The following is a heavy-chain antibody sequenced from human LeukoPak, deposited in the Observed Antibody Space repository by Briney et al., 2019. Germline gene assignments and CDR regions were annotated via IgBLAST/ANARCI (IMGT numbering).Heavy chain of an antibody. V-gene: IGHV3-49*04. CDR1: GFSFADYA. CDR3: ARPGIALAGDY. J-gene: IGHJ4*02. Sequence: PGGSLRLSCTASGFSFADYAVTWVRQAPGEGLEFLGFIRTKANGETTEYAASVKGRFTISRDDSENIAYLQMNSLRAEDTAVYYCARPGIALAGDYWGQGALVTVSS. D-gene: IGHD6-19*01. CDR2: IRTKANGETT.